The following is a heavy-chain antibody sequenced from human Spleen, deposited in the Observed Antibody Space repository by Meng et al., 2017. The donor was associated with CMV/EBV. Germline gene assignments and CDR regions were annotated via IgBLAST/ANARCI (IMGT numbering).Heavy chain of an antibody. CDR3: ATLYGAEDY. V-gene: IGHV3-23*01. CDR2: ISDSDGST. CDR1: AFTFRNFG. Sequence: LPCAAAAFTFRNFGMSWVRQALGKGLEWVSHISDSDGSTYYADSVKGRFTISRDNSKNTLYLQMNSLRAEDTAVYYCATLYGAEDYWGQGTLVTVSS. J-gene: IGHJ4*02. D-gene: IGHD4/OR15-4a*01.